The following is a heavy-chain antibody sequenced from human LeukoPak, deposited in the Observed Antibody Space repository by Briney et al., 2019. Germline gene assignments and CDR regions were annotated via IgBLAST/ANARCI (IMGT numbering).Heavy chain of an antibody. CDR3: ATEKGLGYCSRINCQGDS. D-gene: IGHD2-15*01. CDR2: FDPEDGET. J-gene: IGHJ4*02. Sequence: ASVKVSCKVSGYTLTELSMHWVRQAPGKGLEWMGGFDPEDGETIYAQKFQGRVTLTEDTSTDTAFMDLSSLRSEDTAMYYCATEKGLGYCSRINCQGDSWGQGTLVTVSS. V-gene: IGHV1-24*01. CDR1: GYTLTELS.